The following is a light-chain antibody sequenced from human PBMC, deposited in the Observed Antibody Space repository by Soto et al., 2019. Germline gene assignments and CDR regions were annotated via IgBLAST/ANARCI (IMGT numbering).Light chain of an antibody. Sequence: DIQMTQSPSFVSASVGDRVTITCRASQDISSWLVWYQQKPGKAPKLLIHATSGLQSGVPSRFSGSGSGTDFTLTISSLQPDDFATYYCQQYSTYTPRTFGQGTKVDIK. V-gene: IGKV1D-16*01. CDR2: ATS. CDR1: QDISSW. CDR3: QQYSTYTPRT. J-gene: IGKJ1*01.